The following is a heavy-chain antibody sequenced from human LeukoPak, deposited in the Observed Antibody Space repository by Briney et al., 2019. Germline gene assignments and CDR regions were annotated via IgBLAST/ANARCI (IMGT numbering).Heavy chain of an antibody. CDR1: GYTFTDNY. J-gene: IGHJ4*02. V-gene: IGHV1-2*02. Sequence: ASVKVSCKASGYTFTDNYIHWVRQAPGQGLEWMGWIAPKSGASNFAPKLQDRVTMTRDTSISTAYMELSRLRSDDTAVYYCARDRVPSEFDYWGQGTLVTVSS. D-gene: IGHD3-10*01. CDR3: ARDRVPSEFDY. CDR2: IAPKSGAS.